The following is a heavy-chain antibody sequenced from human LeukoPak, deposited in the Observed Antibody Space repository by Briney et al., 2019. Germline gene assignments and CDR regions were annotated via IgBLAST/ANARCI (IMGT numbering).Heavy chain of an antibody. Sequence: PSETLSLTCTVSGGSLSSYYWSWIRQPAGKGLEWIGRIYTSGSTNYDPSLKSRVTMSVDTSKNQFSLKLSSVTAADTAVYYCARDGHSGSYPYYFDYWGQGTLVTVSS. V-gene: IGHV4-4*07. J-gene: IGHJ4*02. CDR1: GGSLSSYY. D-gene: IGHD1-26*01. CDR3: ARDGHSGSYPYYFDY. CDR2: IYTSGST.